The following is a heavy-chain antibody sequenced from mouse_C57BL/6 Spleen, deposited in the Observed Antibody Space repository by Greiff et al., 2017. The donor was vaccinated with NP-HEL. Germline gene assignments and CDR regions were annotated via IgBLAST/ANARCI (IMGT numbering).Heavy chain of an antibody. CDR1: GYTFTDYY. CDR3: ETGSSGYVDAMDY. CDR2: INPNNGGT. J-gene: IGHJ4*01. Sequence: EVQLQQSGPELVKPGASVKISCKASGYTFTDYYMNWVKQSHGKSLEWIGDINPNNGGTSYNQKFKGKATLTVDKSSSTAYMELRSLTSEDSAVYYCETGSSGYVDAMDYWGQRTSVTVSS. D-gene: IGHD3-2*02. V-gene: IGHV1-26*01.